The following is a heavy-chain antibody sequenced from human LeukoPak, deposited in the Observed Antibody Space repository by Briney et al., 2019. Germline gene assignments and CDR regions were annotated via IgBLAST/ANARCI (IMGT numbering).Heavy chain of an antibody. Sequence: ASVKVSCKASGYTFTSYGISWVRQAPGQGLEWMGWISAYNGNTNYAQKLQGRVTMITDTSTSTAYMELRSLRSDDTAVYYCARDFGAYCGGDRHSLGWFDPWGQGTLVTVSS. D-gene: IGHD2-21*02. V-gene: IGHV1-18*01. CDR2: ISAYNGNT. J-gene: IGHJ5*02. CDR3: ARDFGAYCGGDRHSLGWFDP. CDR1: GYTFTSYG.